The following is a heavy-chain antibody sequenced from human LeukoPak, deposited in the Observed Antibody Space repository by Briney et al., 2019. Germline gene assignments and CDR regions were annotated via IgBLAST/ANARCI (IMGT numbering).Heavy chain of an antibody. J-gene: IGHJ6*03. D-gene: IGHD3-3*01. CDR2: INWNGGST. V-gene: IGHV3-20*04. CDR3: AREDKRYDFWRGLYYYYTDV. CDR1: GFTFDDYG. Sequence: GGSLRLSCAASGFTFDDYGMSWVRQAPGKGLEWVSGINWNGGSTGYADSVKGRFTISRDNAKNSLYLQMNSLRAEDTALYYCAREDKRYDFWRGLYYYYTDVWGKGTTVTVSS.